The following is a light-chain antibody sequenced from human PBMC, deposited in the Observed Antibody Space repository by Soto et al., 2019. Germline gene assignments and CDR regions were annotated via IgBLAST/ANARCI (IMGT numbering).Light chain of an antibody. J-gene: IGKJ2*01. CDR3: QQYNDWPPYT. Sequence: EILMTQSPATLSVSPGERATLSCRASQTVTGALAWYQQKPGQAPRLLIYCASTMASGIPDRFSGSGSGTEFTLTISSLQSEDFAVYYCQQYNDWPPYTFGQGTNVEIK. CDR2: CAS. CDR1: QTVTGA. V-gene: IGKV3-15*01.